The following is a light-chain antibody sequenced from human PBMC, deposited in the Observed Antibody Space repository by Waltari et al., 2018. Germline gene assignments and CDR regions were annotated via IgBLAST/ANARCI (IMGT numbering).Light chain of an antibody. CDR2: MAS. J-gene: IGKJ2*01. V-gene: IGKV1-5*03. CDR1: QSVGTW. CDR3: QQYSSFST. Sequence: DIQMTQSPSTLSASVGDRLTISCRASQSVGTWLAWYQQKPGKAPKLLIYMASSLVSGVPSRFSGSGSGTEFTLTISSLQPDDFATYSCQQYSSFSTFGQGTKVDI.